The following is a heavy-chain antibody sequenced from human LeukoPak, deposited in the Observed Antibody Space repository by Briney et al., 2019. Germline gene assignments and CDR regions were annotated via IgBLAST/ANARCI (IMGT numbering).Heavy chain of an antibody. CDR3: ARQRGYNYTGERGYFDY. Sequence: PSETLSLTCTVSGGSLSNNTYYWGWVRPPPGKGLEWIGSIYYSGSTYYNPSLKSRVTISVDTSKNQFSLKLSSVTAADTAVYYCARQRGYNYTGERGYFDYWGQGTLVTVSS. J-gene: IGHJ4*02. CDR2: IYYSGST. D-gene: IGHD5-18*01. CDR1: GGSLSNNTYY. V-gene: IGHV4-39*01.